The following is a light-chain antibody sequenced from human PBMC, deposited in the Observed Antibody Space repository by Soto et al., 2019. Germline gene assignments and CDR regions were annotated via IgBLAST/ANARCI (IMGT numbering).Light chain of an antibody. V-gene: IGKV3-20*01. J-gene: IGKJ1*01. CDR3: QLYNTGM. CDR2: GGS. CDR1: QSADSDY. Sequence: IVLTQSPGTLSLSPGERATLSCRASQSADSDYFAWYQQKPGQAPRLLIYGGSRSATGIPDRFSGGGSGTDFSLTISRLEPEDYAVYYWQLYNTGMFGKGTKVDI.